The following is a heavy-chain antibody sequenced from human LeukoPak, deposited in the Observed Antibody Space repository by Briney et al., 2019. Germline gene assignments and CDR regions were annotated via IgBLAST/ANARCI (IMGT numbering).Heavy chain of an antibody. Sequence: SETLSLTCTVSGGSISSYYWSWIRQPPGKGLEWIGYIYYSGSTNYNPSLKSRVTISVGTSKNQFSLKLSSVTAADTAVYYCAREGIVGATGGDFDYWGQGTLVTVSS. J-gene: IGHJ4*02. CDR3: AREGIVGATGGDFDY. V-gene: IGHV4-59*01. CDR2: IYYSGST. CDR1: GGSISSYY. D-gene: IGHD1-26*01.